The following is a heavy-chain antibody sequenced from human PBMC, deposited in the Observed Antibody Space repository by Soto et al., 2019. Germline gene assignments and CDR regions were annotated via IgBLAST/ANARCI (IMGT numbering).Heavy chain of an antibody. V-gene: IGHV1-18*01. Sequence: ASVKVSCKASGYTFTSYGISWVRQAPGQGLEWMGWISAYNGNTNYAQKLQGRVTMTTDTSTSTAYMELRSLRSDDTAVYYCARARIGITGTTALDYWGQGTLVTVSS. CDR2: ISAYNGNT. J-gene: IGHJ4*02. CDR3: ARARIGITGTTALDY. CDR1: GYTFTSYG. D-gene: IGHD1-7*01.